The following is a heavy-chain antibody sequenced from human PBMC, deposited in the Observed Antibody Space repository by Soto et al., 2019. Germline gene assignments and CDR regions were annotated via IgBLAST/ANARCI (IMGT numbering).Heavy chain of an antibody. V-gene: IGHV4-34*01. CDR2: INHSGST. CDR3: ARSGYGSGSYYRSTHYYGMDV. Sequence: PSETLSLTCAVYGGSFSGYYWSWIRQPPGKGLEWIGEINHSGSTNYNPSLKSRVTISVDTSKNQFSLKLSSVTAADTAVYYCARSGYGSGSYYRSTHYYGMDVWGQGTTVTAP. J-gene: IGHJ6*02. D-gene: IGHD3-10*01. CDR1: GGSFSGYY.